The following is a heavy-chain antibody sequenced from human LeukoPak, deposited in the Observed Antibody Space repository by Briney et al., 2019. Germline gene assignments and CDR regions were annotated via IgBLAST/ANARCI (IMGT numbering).Heavy chain of an antibody. V-gene: IGHV1-2*02. CDR2: ISPNNGDT. CDR1: GYTFTGYY. J-gene: IGHJ4*02. D-gene: IGHD5-18*01. Sequence: ASVRVSCKASGYTFTGYYMHWVRQAPGQGPEWMGWISPNNGDTRYSQKFQGRVTMTTDTSISTAYMELSGLTSDDTAVYYCAAPGYKYGYVLDHWGQGTLVTVSS. CDR3: AAPGYKYGYVLDH.